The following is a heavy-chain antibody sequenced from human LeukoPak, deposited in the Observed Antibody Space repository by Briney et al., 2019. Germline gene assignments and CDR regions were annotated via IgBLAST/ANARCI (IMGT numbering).Heavy chain of an antibody. CDR1: GGSISSCY. Sequence: PSETLSLTCTVSGGSISSCYWSWIRQPPGKGLEWIGDVFYTGATNCNPSLESRVTISVDTSKNQFSLNLTSVTAADAAVYYCARLTRHYFVFWGRGTPVAVSS. CDR3: ARLTRHYFVF. J-gene: IGHJ4*02. CDR2: VFYTGAT. V-gene: IGHV4-59*08.